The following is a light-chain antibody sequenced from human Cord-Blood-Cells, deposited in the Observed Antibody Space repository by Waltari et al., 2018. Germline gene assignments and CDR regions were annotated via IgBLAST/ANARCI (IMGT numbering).Light chain of an antibody. CDR3: QQYNSYPFT. CDR2: DAS. J-gene: IGKJ3*01. Sequence: DIQMTQSPSTLSAYVGDRVTITCRASQSISSWLAWYQQKPGKAPKLLIYDASSLESGVPSMFSGSGSGTEFTLTISSLQPDDFASYYCQQYNSYPFTFGPGTKVDIK. CDR1: QSISSW. V-gene: IGKV1-5*01.